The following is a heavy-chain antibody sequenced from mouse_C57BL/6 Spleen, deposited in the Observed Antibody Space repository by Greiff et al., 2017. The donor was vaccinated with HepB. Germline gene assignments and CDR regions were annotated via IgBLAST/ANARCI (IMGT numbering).Heavy chain of an antibody. Sequence: VQLKESGPGLVKPSQSLSLTCSVTGYSITSGYYWNWIRQFPGNKLEWMGYISYDGSNNYNPSLKNRISITRDTSKNQFFLKLNSVTTEDTATYYCARAGNPYLDYWGQGTTLTVSS. CDR3: ARAGNPYLDY. V-gene: IGHV3-6*01. CDR1: GYSITSGYY. D-gene: IGHD2-1*01. CDR2: ISYDGSN. J-gene: IGHJ2*01.